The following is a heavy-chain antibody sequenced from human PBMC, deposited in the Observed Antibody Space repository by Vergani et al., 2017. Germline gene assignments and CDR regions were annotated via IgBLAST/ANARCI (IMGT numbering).Heavy chain of an antibody. CDR1: GFTFGDYA. CDR2: IRSKAYGGTT. CDR3: GGGGDYYYYGMDV. Sequence: EVQLVESGGGLVQPGRSLRLSCTASGFTFGDYAMSWVRQAPGKGLEWVGFIRSKAYGGTTEYAASVKGRFTISRDDSKSIAYLQMNSLKTEDTAVYYCGGGGDYYYYGMDVWGQGTTVTVSS. V-gene: IGHV3-49*04. D-gene: IGHD3-10*01. J-gene: IGHJ6*02.